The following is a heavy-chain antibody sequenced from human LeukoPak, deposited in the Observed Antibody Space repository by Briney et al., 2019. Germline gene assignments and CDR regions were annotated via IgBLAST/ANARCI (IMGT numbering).Heavy chain of an antibody. CDR1: GYTFTGYY. D-gene: IGHD2-2*01. V-gene: IGHV1-2*02. CDR2: INPNSGGT. Sequence: ASVKVSCKASGYTFTGYYMHWVRQAPGQGLEWMGWINPNSGGTNYAQKFQGRVTMTRDTSISTAYMELSRLRSDDTAMYYCARVVTPRYCSTTSCYWKGWFDPWGQGTLVTVSS. CDR3: ARVVTPRYCSTTSCYWKGWFDP. J-gene: IGHJ5*02.